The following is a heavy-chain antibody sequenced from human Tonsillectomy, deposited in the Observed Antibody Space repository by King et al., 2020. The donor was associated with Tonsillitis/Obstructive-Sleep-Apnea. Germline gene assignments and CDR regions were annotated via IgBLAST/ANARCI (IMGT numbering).Heavy chain of an antibody. CDR3: ARQSAYSYGTAPFDY. D-gene: IGHD5-18*01. V-gene: IGHV5-10-1*03. CDR2: IDPSDSYT. CDR1: GYTFTTYW. J-gene: IGHJ4*02. Sequence: QLVQSGAEVIKPGESLRISCKGSGYTFTTYWINWVRQMPGKGLEWMGRIDPSDSYTNYSPSFQGHVTISADKSINTAYLQWSSLKASDTAIYYCARQSAYSYGTAPFDYWGQGTLVTVSS.